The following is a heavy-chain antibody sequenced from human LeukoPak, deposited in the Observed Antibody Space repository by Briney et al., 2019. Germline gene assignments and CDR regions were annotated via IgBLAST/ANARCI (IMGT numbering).Heavy chain of an antibody. J-gene: IGHJ4*02. V-gene: IGHV4-39*07. Sequence: QPSETLSLTCTVSGGSISSSSYYWGWVRQPPGKGLEWIGTIYYSGSTYYNPSLKSRVTISVDTSKNPFSLKLSSVTAADTAVYYCARSIWFGESGSDYYDSSGYSHFDYWGQGTLVTVSS. CDR3: ARSIWFGESGSDYYDSSGYSHFDY. CDR1: GGSISSSSYY. CDR2: IYYSGST. D-gene: IGHD3-22*01.